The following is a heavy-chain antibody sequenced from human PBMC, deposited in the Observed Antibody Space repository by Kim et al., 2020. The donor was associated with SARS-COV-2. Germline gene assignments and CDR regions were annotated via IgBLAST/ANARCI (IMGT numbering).Heavy chain of an antibody. J-gene: IGHJ6*02. D-gene: IGHD6-13*01. Sequence: ASVKVSCKASGYTFTSYGISWVRQAPGQGLEWMGWISAYNGNTNYAQKLQGRVTMTTDTSTSTAYMELRSLRSDDTAVYYCARDKRESARSSSWYSKWYYYYGMDVWGQGTTVTVSS. V-gene: IGHV1-18*04. CDR3: ARDKRESARSSSWYSKWYYYYGMDV. CDR2: ISAYNGNT. CDR1: GYTFTSYG.